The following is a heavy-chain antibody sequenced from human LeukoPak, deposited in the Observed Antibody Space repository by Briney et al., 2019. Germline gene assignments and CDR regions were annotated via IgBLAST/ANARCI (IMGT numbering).Heavy chain of an antibody. CDR2: IYHSGST. Sequence: SEALSLTCTVSGYSISSGYYWGWIRQPPGKGLEWIGTIYHSGSTYYKPSPKSRVTISVDTSKNQFSLKLSSVTAADTAVYYCARVDWGTTSPRFDYWGQGTLVTVSS. D-gene: IGHD1-7*01. V-gene: IGHV4-38-2*02. CDR3: ARVDWGTTSPRFDY. CDR1: GYSISSGYY. J-gene: IGHJ4*02.